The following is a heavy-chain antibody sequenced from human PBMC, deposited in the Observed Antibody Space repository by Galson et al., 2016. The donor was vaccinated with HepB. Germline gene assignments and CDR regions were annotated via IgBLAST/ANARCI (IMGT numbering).Heavy chain of an antibody. J-gene: IGHJ1*01. CDR2: MSDSGGST. V-gene: IGHV3-23*01. CDR3: AVRYSSIWYFQH. CDR1: GFNLSNSA. D-gene: IGHD6-13*01. Sequence: SLRLSCAASGFNLSNSAMRGVRQAPGKGLEWVSAMSDSGGSTYYADSVKGRFTISRDNSKNTLYLQMNSLGAEDTAIYYWAVRYSSIWYFQHWGRGTLVSVSS.